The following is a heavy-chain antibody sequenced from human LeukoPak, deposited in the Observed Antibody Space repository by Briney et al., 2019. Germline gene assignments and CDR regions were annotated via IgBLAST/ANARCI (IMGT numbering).Heavy chain of an antibody. J-gene: IGHJ1*01. V-gene: IGHV3-9*01. CDR1: GFTFDDYA. Sequence: GGSLRLSCAASGFTFDDYAMHWVRQAPGKGLEWVSGISWNSGSIGYADSVKGRFTISRDNAKNSLYLQMNSLRAEDTALYYCAKSDDSSGYYSEKYFQHWARAPWSPSPQ. CDR3: AKSDDSSGYYSEKYFQH. CDR2: ISWNSGSI. D-gene: IGHD3-22*01.